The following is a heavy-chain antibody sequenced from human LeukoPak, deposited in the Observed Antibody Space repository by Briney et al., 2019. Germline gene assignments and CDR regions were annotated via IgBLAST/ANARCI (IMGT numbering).Heavy chain of an antibody. V-gene: IGHV1-2*02. D-gene: IGHD3-9*01. Sequence: ASVKVSCRASGYTFTGYYMHWVRQAPGQGLEGMGWINPNSGGTNYAQKFQGRVTMTRDTSISTAYMELSRLRSDDTAVYYCARGGYDILTGYYHDAFDIWGQGTMVTVSS. J-gene: IGHJ3*02. CDR1: GYTFTGYY. CDR2: INPNSGGT. CDR3: ARGGYDILTGYYHDAFDI.